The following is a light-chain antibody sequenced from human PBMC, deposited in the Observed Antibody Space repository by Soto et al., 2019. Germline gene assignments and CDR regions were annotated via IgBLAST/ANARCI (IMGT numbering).Light chain of an antibody. CDR2: SNN. J-gene: IGLJ1*01. V-gene: IGLV1-44*01. Sequence: QSVLTQPPSVSGAPGQRVTISCTGSSSNIGAGYDVHWYQQLPGTAPKLLIHSNNQRPSGVPGRFSGSKSGTSASLAISGLQSEDEADYFCAAWDDSLNGYVFGTGTKVTVL. CDR1: SSNIGAGYD. CDR3: AAWDDSLNGYV.